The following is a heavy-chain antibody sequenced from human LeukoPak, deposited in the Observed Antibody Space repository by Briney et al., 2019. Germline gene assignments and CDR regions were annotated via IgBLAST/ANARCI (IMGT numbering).Heavy chain of an antibody. D-gene: IGHD3-16*01. V-gene: IGHV4-4*07. CDR1: GGSISSYY. CDR2: IYTSGIT. Sequence: SETLSLTCTVSGGSISSYYWSWIRQPAGKGLEWIGRIYTSGITNYNPSLKSRVTMSIDMSKNQFSLKLSSVTAADTAVYYCARQQNGAWGGYFDSWGQGALVTVSS. J-gene: IGHJ4*02. CDR3: ARQQNGAWGGYFDS.